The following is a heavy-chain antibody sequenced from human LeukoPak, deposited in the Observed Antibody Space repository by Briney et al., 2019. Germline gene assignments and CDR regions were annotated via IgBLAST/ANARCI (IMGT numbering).Heavy chain of an antibody. CDR2: INWNGGST. V-gene: IGHV3-20*04. CDR1: GFTFDDYG. Sequence: GGSLRLSCAASGFTFDDYGMSWVRQAPGKGLEWVSGINWNGGSTGYADSVKGRFTISRDNAKNSLYLQMNSLRAEDTALYYCARDQLGMEPPVFDYWGQGTLVTVSS. CDR3: ARDQLGMEPPVFDY. J-gene: IGHJ4*02. D-gene: IGHD6-13*01.